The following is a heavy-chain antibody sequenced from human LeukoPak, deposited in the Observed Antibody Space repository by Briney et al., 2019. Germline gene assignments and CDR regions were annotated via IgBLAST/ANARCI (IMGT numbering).Heavy chain of an antibody. V-gene: IGHV4-61*02. CDR3: ARDIVVVPAALGDNWFDP. Sequence: SSETLSLTCTVSGGSISSGSYYWSWIRQPAGKGLEWIGRIYTSGSTNYNPSLKSRVTISVDTSKNQFSLKLSSVTAADTAVYYCARDIVVVPAALGDNWFDPWGQGTLVSVSS. CDR2: IYTSGST. D-gene: IGHD2-2*01. J-gene: IGHJ5*02. CDR1: GGSISSGSYY.